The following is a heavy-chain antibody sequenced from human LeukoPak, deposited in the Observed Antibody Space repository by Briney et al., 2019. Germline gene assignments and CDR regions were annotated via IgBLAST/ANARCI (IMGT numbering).Heavy chain of an antibody. CDR2: IYYSGST. J-gene: IGHJ3*02. CDR1: GGSISSGGYS. CDR3: ARSRGYSGYAYDAFDI. D-gene: IGHD5-12*01. Sequence: PSQTLSLTCAVSGGSISSGGYSWSWIRQPPGKGLEWIGYIYYSGSTYYNPSLKSRVTISVDRSKNQFSLKLSSVTAADTAVYYCARSRGYSGYAYDAFDIWGQGTMVTVSS. V-gene: IGHV4-30-2*02.